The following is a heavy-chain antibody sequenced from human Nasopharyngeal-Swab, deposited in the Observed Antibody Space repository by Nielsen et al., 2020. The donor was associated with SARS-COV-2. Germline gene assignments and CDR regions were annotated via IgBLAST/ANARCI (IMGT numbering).Heavy chain of an antibody. V-gene: IGHV4-34*09. CDR2: ISYRGST. D-gene: IGHD1-26*01. CDR3: ARDYRGAGYYYYGMDV. Sequence: SQTLSLTCAIYGGSFSGYYWSWIRQPPGKGLEWIGYISYRGSTYYNPSLKSRVTISVDTSKNQVSLNLSSVTAADTAVYYCARDYRGAGYYYYGMDVWGQGTTVTVSS. J-gene: IGHJ6*02. CDR1: GGSFSGYY.